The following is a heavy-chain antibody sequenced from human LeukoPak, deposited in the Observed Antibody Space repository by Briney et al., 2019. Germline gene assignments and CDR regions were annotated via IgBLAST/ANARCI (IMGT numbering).Heavy chain of an antibody. D-gene: IGHD3-16*01. CDR1: GGSFSGYS. Sequence: SSETLSLTCAVYGGSFSGYSWSWIRQPPGKGLEWIGEINHSGSTNYNPSLKSRVTISVDTSKNQFSLKLSSVTAADTAVYYCARGGHGLIAYWGQGTLVTVSS. V-gene: IGHV4-34*01. CDR3: ARGGHGLIAY. CDR2: INHSGST. J-gene: IGHJ4*02.